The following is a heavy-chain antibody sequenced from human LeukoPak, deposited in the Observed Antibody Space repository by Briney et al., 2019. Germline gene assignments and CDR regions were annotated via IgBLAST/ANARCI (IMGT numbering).Heavy chain of an antibody. D-gene: IGHD3-3*01. CDR3: ARDGRTFAYDFWSGYYLNWFDP. V-gene: IGHV3-21*01. Sequence: GGSLRLSCAASGFTFSSYSMNWVRQAPGKGLEWVSSISSSSSYIYYADSVKGRFTISRDNAKNSLYLQMNSLRAEDTAVYYCARDGRTFAYDFWSGYYLNWFDPWGQGTLVTVSS. J-gene: IGHJ5*02. CDR2: ISSSSSYI. CDR1: GFTFSSYS.